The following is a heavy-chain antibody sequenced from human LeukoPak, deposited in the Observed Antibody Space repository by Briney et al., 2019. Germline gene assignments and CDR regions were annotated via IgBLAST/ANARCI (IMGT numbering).Heavy chain of an antibody. CDR1: GYTFTRYY. V-gene: IGHV1-46*01. D-gene: IGHD3-3*01. J-gene: IGHJ6*03. Sequence: ASVKVSCKASGYTFTRYYMHWLRQAPGQGLEWMGIINPSGGDTTYAQKFQGRVTMTRDMSTSTVYMELSSLISEDTAVYYCARGDQEDYDFWSGYPQPMDVWGKGTTVTVSS. CDR2: INPSGGDT. CDR3: ARGDQEDYDFWSGYPQPMDV.